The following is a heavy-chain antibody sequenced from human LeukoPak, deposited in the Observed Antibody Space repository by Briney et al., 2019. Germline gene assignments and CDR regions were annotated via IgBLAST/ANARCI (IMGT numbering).Heavy chain of an antibody. Sequence: SETLSLTCTVSGDSISSGSYYWGWIRQPPGKGLEWIASMYYSGSTYYNPSPKSRVTISVDTSKNQFSLKLSSVTAADTAVYYCARAPEYGLYYFDYWGQGTLVIVSS. CDR3: ARAPEYGLYYFDY. CDR2: MYYSGST. D-gene: IGHD1-14*01. CDR1: GDSISSGSYY. J-gene: IGHJ4*02. V-gene: IGHV4-39*07.